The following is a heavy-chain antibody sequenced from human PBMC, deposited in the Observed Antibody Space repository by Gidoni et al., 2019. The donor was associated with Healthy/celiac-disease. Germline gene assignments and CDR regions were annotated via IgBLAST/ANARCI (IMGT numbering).Heavy chain of an antibody. J-gene: IGHJ5*02. V-gene: IGHV3-30*04. CDR1: GFTFGSYA. Sequence: QVQLVESGGGVVQPGRSLRLSWSASGFTFGSYAVHWVRQAPGKGLEWVAVISYDGRNKYYADSVKGRFTISRDNSKNTLYLQMNSLRAEDTAVYYCARDRGAGLEWLLYPWFDPWGQGTLVTVSS. D-gene: IGHD3-3*01. CDR2: ISYDGRNK. CDR3: ARDRGAGLEWLLYPWFDP.